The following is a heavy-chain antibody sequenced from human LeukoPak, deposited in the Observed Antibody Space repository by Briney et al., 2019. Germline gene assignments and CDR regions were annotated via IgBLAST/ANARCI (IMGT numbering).Heavy chain of an antibody. J-gene: IGHJ1*01. Sequence: PGGSLRLSCAASGFTFSTYWMTWVRQAPGKGLEWVANIKEDGSREYYVDSVKGRLTISRDNAKNSLYLQMDSLTAEDTAVYYCARDSPGYGAYVSWGQGTPVSVSS. CDR2: IKEDGSRE. V-gene: IGHV3-7*01. CDR1: GFTFSTYW. CDR3: ARDSPGYGAYVS. D-gene: IGHD5-12*01.